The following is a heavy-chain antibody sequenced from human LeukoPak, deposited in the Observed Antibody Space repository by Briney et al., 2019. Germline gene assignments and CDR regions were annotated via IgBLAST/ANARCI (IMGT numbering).Heavy chain of an antibody. D-gene: IGHD1-7*01. CDR3: AKDRAGTPWVD. CDR2: VNPGGTLT. J-gene: IGHJ4*02. Sequence: PGGSLRLSCAASGFTFTTYSMAWVRQAPGKGLEWVSTVNPGGTLTYYTDSVKGRFTISRDNSRNTVFLQMNSLRVEDTAIYYCAKDRAGTPWVDWGQGTLVTVSS. V-gene: IGHV3-23*03. CDR1: GFTFTTYS.